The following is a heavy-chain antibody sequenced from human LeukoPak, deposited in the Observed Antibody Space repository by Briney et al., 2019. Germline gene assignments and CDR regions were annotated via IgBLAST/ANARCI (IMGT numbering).Heavy chain of an antibody. CDR2: ISSSGST. CDR3: ARDNSVGDNAWWFDP. CDR1: GDSISSGDYY. V-gene: IGHV4-61*02. J-gene: IGHJ5*02. Sequence: SETLSLTCTVSGDSISSGDYYWSWIRQPAGKGLEWIGRISSSGSTNYNPSLKSRVTISVDTSKNQFSLKLSSVTAADTAVYYCARDNSVGDNAWWFDPWGQGTLVTVSS. D-gene: IGHD1-26*01.